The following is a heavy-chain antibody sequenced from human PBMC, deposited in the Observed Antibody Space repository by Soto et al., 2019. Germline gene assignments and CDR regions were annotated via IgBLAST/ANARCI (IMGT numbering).Heavy chain of an antibody. CDR3: AKESDYYDSSGPVDY. D-gene: IGHD3-22*01. CDR1: GFTFSSYG. J-gene: IGHJ4*02. CDR2: ISYDGSNK. V-gene: IGHV3-30*18. Sequence: GGSLRLSCAASGFTFSSYGMHWVRQAPGKGLEWVAVISYDGSNKYYADSVKGRFTISRDNSKNTLYLQMNSLRAEDTAVYYCAKESDYYDSSGPVDYWGQGTLVTVSS.